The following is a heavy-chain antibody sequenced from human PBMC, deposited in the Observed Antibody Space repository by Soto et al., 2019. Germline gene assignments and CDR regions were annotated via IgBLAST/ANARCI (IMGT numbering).Heavy chain of an antibody. Sequence: HPGGSLRLSCAASGFTFSSYAMHWVRQAPGKGLEWVAVISYDGSNKYYADSVKGRFTISRDNSKNTLYLQMNSLRAEDTAVYYCARDQRVRFLERLSPQYYYYYYGMDVWGQGTTVTVSS. J-gene: IGHJ6*02. CDR2: ISYDGSNK. CDR1: GFTFSSYA. CDR3: ARDQRVRFLERLSPQYYYYYYGMDV. V-gene: IGHV3-30-3*01. D-gene: IGHD3-3*01.